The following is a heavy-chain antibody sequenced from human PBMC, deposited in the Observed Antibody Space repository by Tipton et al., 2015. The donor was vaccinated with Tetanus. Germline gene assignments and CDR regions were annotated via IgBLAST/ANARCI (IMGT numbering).Heavy chain of an antibody. CDR2: VRSNTYGGTT. CDR1: GFNFGDFA. Sequence: SLRLSCSTSGFNFGDFAVSWFRQAPGKGLEWVGFVRSNTYGGTTDYAASAQGRFTISRDDSKSIAYLQMNSLKSEDTGVYYCTRDTGGVRIVGPGAWGQGTLVTVSS. V-gene: IGHV3-49*03. D-gene: IGHD2/OR15-2a*01. J-gene: IGHJ5*02. CDR3: TRDTGGVRIVGPGA.